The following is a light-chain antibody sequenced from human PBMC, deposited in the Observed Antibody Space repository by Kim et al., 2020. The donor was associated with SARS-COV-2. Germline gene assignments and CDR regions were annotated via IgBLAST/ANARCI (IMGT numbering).Light chain of an antibody. V-gene: IGKV3D-7*01. CDR3: QQDYNLPYT. Sequence: LSPGESATLYCRASQSVSSSYLSWYQQKPGQAPRLLIYGASTRATGIPARFSGSGSGTDFTLTISSLQPEDFAVYYCQQDYNLPYTFGQGTKLEI. J-gene: IGKJ2*01. CDR2: GAS. CDR1: QSVSSSY.